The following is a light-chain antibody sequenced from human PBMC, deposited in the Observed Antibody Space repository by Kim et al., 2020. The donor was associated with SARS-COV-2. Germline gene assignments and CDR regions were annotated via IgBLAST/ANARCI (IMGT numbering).Light chain of an antibody. V-gene: IGLV2-23*02. CDR2: EVN. CDR3: CSYSDGSAFWV. J-gene: IGLJ3*02. CDR1: SSDVGTYNH. Sequence: QSALTQPASVSGSPGQSITISCTGTSSDVGTYNHVSWYQQHAGNAPKLMIYEVNKRPSGISNRFSGSKSGNTASLTISGLQAEDEADYYCCSYSDGSAFWVLGGGTQLTVL.